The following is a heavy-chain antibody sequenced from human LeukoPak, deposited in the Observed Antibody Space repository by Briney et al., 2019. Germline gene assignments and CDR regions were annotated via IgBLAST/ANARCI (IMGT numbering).Heavy chain of an antibody. CDR1: EFSVGSNY. D-gene: IGHD3-9*01. CDR2: IYSGGST. V-gene: IGHV3-66*01. J-gene: IGHJ6*03. CDR3: TRAYYDILYFYYYMDV. Sequence: GGSLRLSCAASEFSVGSNYMTWVRQAPGKGLEWVSLIYSGGSTYYADSVKGRFTISRDNSKNTVYLQMNSLRAEDTAVYYCTRAYYDILYFYYYMDVWGKGTTVTISS.